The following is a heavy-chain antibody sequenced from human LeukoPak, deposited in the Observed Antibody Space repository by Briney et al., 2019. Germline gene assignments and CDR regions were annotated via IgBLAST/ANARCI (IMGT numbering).Heavy chain of an antibody. CDR3: AKVRVGATSYYFDY. V-gene: IGHV3-9*01. CDR1: GFTFDDYA. J-gene: IGHJ4*02. CDR2: ISWNSGSI. Sequence: GGSLRLSCAASGFTFDDYAMHWVRQAPGKGLEWVSGISWNSGSIGYADSVKGRLTISRDNAKNSLYLQMNSLRAEDTALYYCAKVRVGATSYYFDYWGQGTLVTVSS. D-gene: IGHD1-26*01.